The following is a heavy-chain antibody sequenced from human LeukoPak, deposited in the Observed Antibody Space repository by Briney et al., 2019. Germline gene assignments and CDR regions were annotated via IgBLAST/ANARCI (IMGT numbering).Heavy chain of an antibody. CDR1: GYTLTDYY. CDR3: AREMGSYSSGWYPDY. Sequence: ASVNVSRKASGYTLTDYYIHGVRQAPGQGLEWMGWINPNSGGTNYAQNFQGRVTMTRDTSSSTAYMEVSRLRSDDTAVCYCAREMGSYSSGWYPDYWGQGTLVTVSS. V-gene: IGHV1-2*02. D-gene: IGHD6-19*01. CDR2: INPNSGGT. J-gene: IGHJ4*02.